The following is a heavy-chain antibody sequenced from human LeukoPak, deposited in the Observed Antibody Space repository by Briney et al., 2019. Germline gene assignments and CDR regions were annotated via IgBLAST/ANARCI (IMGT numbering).Heavy chain of an antibody. CDR2: TYYRSKWYN. J-gene: IGHJ5*02. CDR1: GDSVSSNSAA. Sequence: SQTLSLTCAISGDSVSSNSAAWKWIRQSPSRGLEWLGRTYYRSKWYNDYAVSVKSRITINPDTSKNQFSLQLNSVTPEDTAVYYCAREGVGDYGDYTLLEGNWFDPWGQGTLVTVSS. CDR3: AREGVGDYGDYTLLEGNWFDP. V-gene: IGHV6-1*01. D-gene: IGHD4-17*01.